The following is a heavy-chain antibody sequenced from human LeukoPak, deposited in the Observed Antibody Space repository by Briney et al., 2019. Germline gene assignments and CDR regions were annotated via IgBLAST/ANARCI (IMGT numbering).Heavy chain of an antibody. Sequence: SETLSLTCTVYGGSFSDYYWGWIRQPPGKGLEWIGEIHPSGSTNYSPSLKSRVTISLDASKNQFSLKLSSVAAADTAVYFCARVGYSYVINDWSRTGLGAYPTKYYYHMDVWDKGTTATVSS. CDR1: GGSFSDYY. CDR3: ARVGYSYVINDWSRTGLGAYPTKYYYHMDV. D-gene: IGHD5-18*01. CDR2: IHPSGST. J-gene: IGHJ6*03. V-gene: IGHV4-34*01.